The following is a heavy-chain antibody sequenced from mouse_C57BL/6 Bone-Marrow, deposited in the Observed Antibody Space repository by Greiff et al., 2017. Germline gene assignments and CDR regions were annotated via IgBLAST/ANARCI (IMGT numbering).Heavy chain of an antibody. Sequence: QVQLQQPGADLVMPGASVKLSCKASAYTFPSYWMHWVKQRPGQGLEWIGEIDPSDSYTNYNQKFKGKSTLTVDKSSSTAYMQLSSLTSEDSAVYYCARGLFAYWGQGTLVTVSA. V-gene: IGHV1-69*01. CDR2: IDPSDSYT. CDR1: AYTFPSYW. CDR3: ARGLFAY. J-gene: IGHJ3*01.